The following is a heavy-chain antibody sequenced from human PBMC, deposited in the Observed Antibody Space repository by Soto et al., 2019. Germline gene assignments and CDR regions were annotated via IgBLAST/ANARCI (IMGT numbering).Heavy chain of an antibody. CDR3: ARGDSFSSSWYWFDS. V-gene: IGHV1-8*01. J-gene: IGHJ5*01. Sequence: QVQLVQSGAEVKKPGASVKVSCKTSGYTFITYEITWVRQAPGQGLEWMGWMSPRSGNTGYAQTFQGRVAMTSNPSINTAYMELTNLTSADTAVYYCARGDSFSSSWYWFDSWGQGTLVTVSS. D-gene: IGHD6-13*01. CDR2: MSPRSGNT. CDR1: GYTFITYE.